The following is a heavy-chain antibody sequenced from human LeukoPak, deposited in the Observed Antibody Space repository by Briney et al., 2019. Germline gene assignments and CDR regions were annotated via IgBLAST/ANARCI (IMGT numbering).Heavy chain of an antibody. CDR1: GFTFNSYG. D-gene: IGHD2-2*01. Sequence: GRSLRLSCAASGFTFNSYGMFWVRQAPGKGLGWVAFIWPDGSNKLYGDSVKGRFTISRDNSKNTVYLQMNSLRAEDTAVYYCARDYCRTTSCLESWGQGTLVTVSS. CDR2: IWPDGSNK. V-gene: IGHV3-33*01. J-gene: IGHJ4*02. CDR3: ARDYCRTTSCLES.